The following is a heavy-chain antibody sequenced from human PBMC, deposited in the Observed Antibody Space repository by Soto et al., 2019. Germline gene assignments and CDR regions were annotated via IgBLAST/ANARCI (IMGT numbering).Heavy chain of an antibody. J-gene: IGHJ5*02. CDR2: IYYSGST. CDR3: ARHQSHSSSYVDP. CDR1: GGSMSSYY. Sequence: SETLSLTCTVSGGSMSSYYWGWIRQPPGKGLEWIGSIYYSGSTYYNPSLKSRVTISVDTSKNQFSLKLSSVTAADTAVYYCARHQSHSSSYVDPWXQGTLVTVSS. V-gene: IGHV4-39*01. D-gene: IGHD6-13*01.